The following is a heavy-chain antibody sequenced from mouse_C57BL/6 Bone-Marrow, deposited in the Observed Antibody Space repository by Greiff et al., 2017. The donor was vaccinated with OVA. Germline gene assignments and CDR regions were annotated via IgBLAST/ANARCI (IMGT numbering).Heavy chain of an antibody. J-gene: IGHJ2*01. V-gene: IGHV5-6*02. CDR3: ARRKIYYDYEDYFDY. Sequence: EVKLMESGGDLVKPGGSLKLSCAASGFTFSSYGMSWVRQTPDKRLEWVATISSGGSYTYYTDSVKGRFTISRDNAKNTLYLQMSSLKSEDTAMYYCARRKIYYDYEDYFDYWGQGTTLTVSS. CDR1: GFTFSSYG. D-gene: IGHD2-4*01. CDR2: ISSGGSYT.